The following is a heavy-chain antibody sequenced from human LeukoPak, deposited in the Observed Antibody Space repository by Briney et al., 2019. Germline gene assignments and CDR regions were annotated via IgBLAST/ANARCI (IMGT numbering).Heavy chain of an antibody. D-gene: IGHD6-19*01. J-gene: IGHJ3*02. V-gene: IGHV1-8*03. Sequence: ASVKVSCKASGYTFTSYDINWVRQATGQGLEWMGWMNPNSGNTGYAQKFQGRVTITRNTSISTAYMELSSVRSEDTTVYHCARDFGSGDYFYSSGNFGGAFDIWGQGTMVTVSS. CDR1: GYTFTSYD. CDR2: MNPNSGNT. CDR3: ARDFGSGDYFYSSGNFGGAFDI.